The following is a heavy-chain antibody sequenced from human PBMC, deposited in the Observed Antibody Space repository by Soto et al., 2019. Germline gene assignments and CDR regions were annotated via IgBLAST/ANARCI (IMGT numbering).Heavy chain of an antibody. CDR1: GFSFSDHY. CDR2: TRNKANSYTT. D-gene: IGHD6-19*01. CDR3: TRYPYSSGWYLDY. J-gene: IGHJ4*02. V-gene: IGHV3-72*01. Sequence: EVQLVESGGGLVQPGGSLRLSCAASGFSFSDHYIDWVRQAPGKGLEWIGRTRNKANSYTTEYAASVKGRFTISRDDSKNSLYLQMDSLKTEDTAMYYCTRYPYSSGWYLDYWGQGTLVIVSS.